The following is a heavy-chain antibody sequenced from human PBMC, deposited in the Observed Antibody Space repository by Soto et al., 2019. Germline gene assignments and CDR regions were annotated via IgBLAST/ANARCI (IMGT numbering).Heavy chain of an antibody. CDR1: GGSISSYY. CDR2: IYYSGST. J-gene: IGHJ4*02. CDR3: AREAVRYYDSSGFDY. Sequence: SETLSLTCTVSGGSISSYYWSWIRQPPGKGPEWIGYIYYSGSTNYNPSLKSRVTISVDTSKNQFSLKLSSVTAADTAVYYCAREAVRYYDSSGFDYWGQGTLVTVSS. D-gene: IGHD3-22*01. V-gene: IGHV4-59*01.